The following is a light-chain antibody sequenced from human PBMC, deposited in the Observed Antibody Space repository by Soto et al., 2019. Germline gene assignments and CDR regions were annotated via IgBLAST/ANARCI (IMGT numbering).Light chain of an antibody. J-gene: IGKJ4*01. Sequence: EIVMTQSPATLSVSPGERATLSCRASQSVSSNLAWYQQKPGQAPSLLISGASARATGVPARFSGSGSGTEFTLTISSLQSEDFAVYYCQQYGSSLPLTFGGGTKVEIK. CDR1: QSVSSN. V-gene: IGKV3-15*01. CDR3: QQYGSSLPLT. CDR2: GAS.